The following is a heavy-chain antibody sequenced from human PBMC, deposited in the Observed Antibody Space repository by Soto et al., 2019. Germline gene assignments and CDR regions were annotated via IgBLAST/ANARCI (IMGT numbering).Heavy chain of an antibody. CDR3: AKEGTTSLYNWFDP. Sequence: EVQLLESGGGLVQPGGSLRLSCAASGFTFSNYAMSWVRQAPGKGLEWVSGLSDGGGSTFYADSVKGRFTISRDNAKNTLYLQMSSLRAEDTAVYYCAKEGTTSLYNWFDPWGQGTLVTVSS. CDR1: GFTFSNYA. D-gene: IGHD2-2*01. CDR2: LSDGGGST. V-gene: IGHV3-23*01. J-gene: IGHJ5*02.